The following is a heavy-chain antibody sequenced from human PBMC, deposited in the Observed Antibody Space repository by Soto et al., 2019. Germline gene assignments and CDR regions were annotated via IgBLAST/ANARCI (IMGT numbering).Heavy chain of an antibody. CDR1: GFTFSSYS. CDR3: ARDPTIAAADTRDAFDI. D-gene: IGHD6-13*01. Sequence: GSLRLSCTASGFTFSSYSMNWVRQAPGKGLEWVSSISSSSSYIYYADSVKGRFTISRDNAKNSLYLQMNSLRAEDTAVYYCARDPTIAAADTRDAFDIWGQGTMVTVSS. J-gene: IGHJ3*02. CDR2: ISSSSSYI. V-gene: IGHV3-21*01.